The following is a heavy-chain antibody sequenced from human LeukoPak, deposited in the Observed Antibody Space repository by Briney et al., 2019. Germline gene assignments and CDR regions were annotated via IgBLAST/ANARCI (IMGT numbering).Heavy chain of an antibody. CDR2: ISYDGSNK. Sequence: GRSLRLSCAASGFTFSSYAMHWVRQAPGKGLEWVAVISYDGSNKYYADSVKGRLTISRDNSKNTLYLQMNSLRAEDTAVYYCASSSDSSGYPFDYWGQGTLVTVSS. CDR3: ASSSDSSGYPFDY. V-gene: IGHV3-30-3*01. CDR1: GFTFSSYA. J-gene: IGHJ4*02. D-gene: IGHD3-22*01.